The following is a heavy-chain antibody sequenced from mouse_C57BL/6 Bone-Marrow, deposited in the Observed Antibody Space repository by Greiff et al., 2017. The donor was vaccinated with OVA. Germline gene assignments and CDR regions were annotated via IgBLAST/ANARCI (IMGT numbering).Heavy chain of an antibody. V-gene: IGHV1-81*01. J-gene: IGHJ2*01. CDR2: IYPRSGNT. CDR3: ARWGYYGSSIDY. CDR1: GYTFTSYG. D-gene: IGHD1-1*01. Sequence: QVQLQQSGAELARPGASVKLSCKASGYTFTSYGISWVKQSTGQGLEWIGEIYPRSGNTYYNEKFKGKATLTADKSSSTAYMELRSLTSEDSAVYFCARWGYYGSSIDYWGQGTTLPVSS.